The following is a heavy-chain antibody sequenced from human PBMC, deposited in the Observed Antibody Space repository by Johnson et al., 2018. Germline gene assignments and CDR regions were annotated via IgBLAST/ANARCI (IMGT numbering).Heavy chain of an antibody. V-gene: IGHV4-59*01. CDR1: GGSISSYY. CDR2: IYYSGST. D-gene: IGHD3-10*01. CDR3: AREGLARGAFDI. Sequence: QEQLQEAGPGLVKPSETLSLTCTVSGGSISSYYWSWIRQPPGKGLEWIGYIYYSGSTNDNPSLKSRVTIAVDTSTSTVYMELSSLRSEDTAGYYCAREGLARGAFDIWGQGTMVTVSS. J-gene: IGHJ3*02.